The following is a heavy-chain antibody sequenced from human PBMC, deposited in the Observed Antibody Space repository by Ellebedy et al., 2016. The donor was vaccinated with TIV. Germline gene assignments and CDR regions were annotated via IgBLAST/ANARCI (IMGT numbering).Heavy chain of an antibody. Sequence: ASVKASCKASGYDFARYSVSWVRQAPGQGLEWMGWISAYTGNTNYAQKFPGRVSLTTDISTRTAYMELRSLRSDETAVYYCARDMVQGMVSRYLWFDYWGQGTLVTVSS. CDR1: GYDFARYS. J-gene: IGHJ4*02. CDR2: ISAYTGNT. CDR3: ARDMVQGMVSRYLWFDY. V-gene: IGHV1-18*01. D-gene: IGHD2-8*01.